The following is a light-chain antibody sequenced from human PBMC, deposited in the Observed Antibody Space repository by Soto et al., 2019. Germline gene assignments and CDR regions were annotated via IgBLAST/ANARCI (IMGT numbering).Light chain of an antibody. J-gene: IGKJ1*01. CDR3: MQPLQAPPT. CDR2: LAS. CDR1: QSLLHSNGYNY. Sequence: DTVMTQSPLFLPVTPGEPASISCKSSQSLLHSNGYNYVDWYLQKPGQSPQLLISLASNRASGVPDRFSGSGSGTEFTLKISRVEAEDVWVSYGMQPLQAPPTFGQGTKVEIK. V-gene: IGKV2-28*01.